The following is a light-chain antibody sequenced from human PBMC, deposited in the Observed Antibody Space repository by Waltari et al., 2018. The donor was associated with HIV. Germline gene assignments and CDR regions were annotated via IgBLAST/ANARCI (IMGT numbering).Light chain of an antibody. Sequence: SYVLTQPPSVSVAPGQTARITCGGNNIESKNVHWYHQKPGQAPVLVVYDDSDRPSGGPYRFSGSNSGNTATLTISKVEVADEADYYFQVWDRRGVFGGGTKLTVL. V-gene: IGLV3-21*02. J-gene: IGLJ2*01. CDR2: DDS. CDR1: NIESKN. CDR3: QVWDRRGV.